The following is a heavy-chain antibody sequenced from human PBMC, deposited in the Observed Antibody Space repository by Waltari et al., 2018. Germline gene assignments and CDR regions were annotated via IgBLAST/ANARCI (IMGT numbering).Heavy chain of an antibody. Sequence: QVQLQQWGAGLLKPSETLSLTCAVYGGSFSGYYWSWIRQPPGKGLEWIGEINHSGSTNYNPSLKSRVTISVDTSKNQFSLKLSSVTAADTAVYYCARYRAYDAFDIWGQGTMVTVSS. CDR2: INHSGST. CDR1: GGSFSGYY. J-gene: IGHJ3*02. CDR3: ARYRAYDAFDI. V-gene: IGHV4-34*01.